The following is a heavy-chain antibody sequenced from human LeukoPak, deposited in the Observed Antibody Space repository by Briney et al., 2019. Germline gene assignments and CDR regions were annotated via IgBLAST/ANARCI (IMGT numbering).Heavy chain of an antibody. J-gene: IGHJ6*03. Sequence: SETLSLTCTVSGGSISSNGYYWGWIRQSPGEGLEWIVNIYYIGSTYYNPSLKSRVTISVDTSKNQFSLKLSSVTAADTAVYYCARHIGGRYYYYYMDVWGKGTTVTISS. CDR2: IYYIGST. V-gene: IGHV4-39*01. CDR3: ARHIGGRYYYYYMDV. CDR1: GGSISSNGYY. D-gene: IGHD3-16*02.